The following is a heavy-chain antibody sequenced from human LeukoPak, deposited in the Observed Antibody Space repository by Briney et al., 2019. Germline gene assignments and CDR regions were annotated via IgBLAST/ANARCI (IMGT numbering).Heavy chain of an antibody. J-gene: IGHJ4*02. Sequence: SETLSLTCAVSGGSISGYYWSWIRQPPGKGLEWIGYIHYSGSTNYNPSLKSRVTISVDTSKNQFSLKLNSVTAADTAVYYCARAYRGKFDSWGQGTLVTVSS. V-gene: IGHV4-59*01. CDR3: ARAYRGKFDS. CDR2: IHYSGST. CDR1: GGSISGYY. D-gene: IGHD5-12*01.